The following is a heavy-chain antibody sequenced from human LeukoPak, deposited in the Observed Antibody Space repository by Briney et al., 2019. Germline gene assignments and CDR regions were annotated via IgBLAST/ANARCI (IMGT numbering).Heavy chain of an antibody. CDR1: GFTVSNSY. V-gene: IGHV3-53*01. CDR3: ARDSNGPAF. D-gene: IGHD6-19*01. J-gene: IGHJ4*02. CDR2: IYSDGGT. Sequence: GGSLRLSCVASGFTVSNSYMGWVRQAPGKGLEWVSVIYSDGGTFYSDSVKGRFTISRDYSKSTLYLQMNSLRADDTAVYYCARDSNGPAFWGQGTLVTVSS.